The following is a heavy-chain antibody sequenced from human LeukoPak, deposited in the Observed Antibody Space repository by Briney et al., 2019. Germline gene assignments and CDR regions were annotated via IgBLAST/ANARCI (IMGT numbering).Heavy chain of an antibody. CDR1: GGSFSGYY. CDR3: ARDIVVVPQHGFDP. D-gene: IGHD2-2*01. Sequence: SETLSLTCAVYGGSFSGYYWSWIRQPPGKGLEWIGEINHSGSTNYNPSLKSRVTISVDTSKNQFSLKLSSVTAADTAVYYCARDIVVVPQHGFDPWDQGTLVTVSS. CDR2: INHSGST. V-gene: IGHV4-34*01. J-gene: IGHJ5*02.